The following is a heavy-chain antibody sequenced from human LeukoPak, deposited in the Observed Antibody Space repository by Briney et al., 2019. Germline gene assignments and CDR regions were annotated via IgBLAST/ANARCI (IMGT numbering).Heavy chain of an antibody. V-gene: IGHV4-34*01. D-gene: IGHD6-19*01. CDR3: ARDPTGPRLVKEI. CDR2: INHSGST. J-gene: IGHJ4*02. CDR1: GFTFSSYG. Sequence: TGGSLRLSCAASGFTFSSYGMHWVRQAPGKGLEWIGEINHSGSTNYNPSLKSRVTISVDTSKNQFSLKLSSVTAADTAVYYCARDPTGPRLVKEIWGQGTLVTVSS.